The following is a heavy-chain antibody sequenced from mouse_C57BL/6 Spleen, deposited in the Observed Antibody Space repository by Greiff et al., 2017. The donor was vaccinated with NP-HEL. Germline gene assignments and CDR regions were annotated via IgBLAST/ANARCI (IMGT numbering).Heavy chain of an antibody. V-gene: IGHV14-2*01. J-gene: IGHJ4*01. CDR3: ARRVITTVVDYAMDY. CDR1: GFNIKDYY. D-gene: IGHD1-1*01. Sequence: VQLKQSGAELVKPGASVKLSCTASGFNIKDYYMHWVKQRTEQGLEWIGRIDPEDGETKYAPKFQGKATITADTSSNTAYLQLSSLTSEDTAVYYCARRVITTVVDYAMDYWGQGTSVTVSS. CDR2: IDPEDGET.